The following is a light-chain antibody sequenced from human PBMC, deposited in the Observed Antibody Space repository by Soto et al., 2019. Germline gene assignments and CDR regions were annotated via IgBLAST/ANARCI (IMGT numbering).Light chain of an antibody. CDR1: QSVSSY. CDR2: GAS. CDR3: QQRQYWPPIT. V-gene: IGKV3-11*01. J-gene: IGKJ5*01. Sequence: EIVLTQSPATLSLSPGERATLSCRASQSVSSYLAWYQQKPGQAPRLLIYGASNRATGIPDRFSGSGSGTDFTLTISSLEPEDSAVYYCQQRQYWPPITFGQGTRLEIK.